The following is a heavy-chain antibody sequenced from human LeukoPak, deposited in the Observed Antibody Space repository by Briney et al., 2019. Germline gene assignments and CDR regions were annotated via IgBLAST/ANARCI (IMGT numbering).Heavy chain of an antibody. D-gene: IGHD3-10*01. CDR1: GGSISSGGYY. V-gene: IGHV4-31*03. CDR3: ARGGFGELLSAPIDY. CDR2: IYYSGST. Sequence: PSETLSLTCTVSGGSISSGGYYWSWIRQHPGKGLEWIGYIYYSGSTYYNPSLKSRVTISVDTSKNQFSLKLSSVTAADTAVYYCARGGFGELLSAPIDYWGQGTLVTVSS. J-gene: IGHJ4*02.